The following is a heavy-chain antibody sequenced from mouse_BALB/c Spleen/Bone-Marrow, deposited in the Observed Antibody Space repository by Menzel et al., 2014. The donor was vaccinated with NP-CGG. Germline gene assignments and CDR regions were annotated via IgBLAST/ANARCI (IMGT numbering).Heavy chain of an antibody. CDR3: ARDVGNYVRFAY. V-gene: IGHV7-3*02. CDR1: GFTFTDYY. D-gene: IGHD2-1*01. CDR2: IRNKANGYTT. J-gene: IGHJ3*01. Sequence: EVELMESGGGLVQPGGSLRLSCATSGFTFTDYYMSWVRQPPGKALEWLGFIRNKANGYTTEYSASVEGRFTISRDNSQSILYLQMNTLRAEDSATYYCARDVGNYVRFAYWGQGTLVTVSA.